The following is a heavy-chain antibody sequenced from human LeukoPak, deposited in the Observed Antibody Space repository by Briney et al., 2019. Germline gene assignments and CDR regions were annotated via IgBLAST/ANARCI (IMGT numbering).Heavy chain of an antibody. V-gene: IGHV4-59*01. CDR3: ASYKVAMTTVTTRWFDP. J-gene: IGHJ5*02. Sequence: NPSETLSLTCTVSGGSISSYYWSWIRQPPGKGLEWIGYIYYSGSTNYNPFLKSRVTISVDTSKNQFSLKLSSVTAADTAVYYCASYKVAMTTVTTRWFDPWGQGTLVTVSS. D-gene: IGHD4-11*01. CDR2: IYYSGST. CDR1: GGSISSYY.